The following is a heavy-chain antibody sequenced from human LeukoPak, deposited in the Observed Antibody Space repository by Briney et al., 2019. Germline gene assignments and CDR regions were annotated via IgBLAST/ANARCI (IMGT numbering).Heavy chain of an antibody. J-gene: IGHJ6*03. D-gene: IGHD3-10*01. CDR1: GLTFADYT. V-gene: IGHV3-43*01. CDR3: TTGMGLIWIGELSQVHYMDV. CDR2: ISRNGVAT. Sequence: GGSLRLSCAASGLTFADYTMHWVRQAPGKGLEWVSLISRNGVATKYADSVRGRFTISRDNSKNSLYLQMNSLKTEDTAVYYCTTGMGLIWIGELSQVHYMDVWGKGTTVTVSS.